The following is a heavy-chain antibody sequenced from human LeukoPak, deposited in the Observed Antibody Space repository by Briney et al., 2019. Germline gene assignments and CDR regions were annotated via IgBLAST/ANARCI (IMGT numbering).Heavy chain of an antibody. V-gene: IGHV3-21*01. Sequence: GGSLRLSCAASGFTFSTYGMNWVRQAPGKGLEWVSSISTSGTYIYYADSVKGRFTISRDNAKNSLYLQMNSLRAEDTALYYCAKDIRSWSGGFDYWGQGTLVTVSS. CDR2: ISTSGTYI. CDR1: GFTFSTYG. J-gene: IGHJ4*02. CDR3: AKDIRSWSGGFDY. D-gene: IGHD6-13*01.